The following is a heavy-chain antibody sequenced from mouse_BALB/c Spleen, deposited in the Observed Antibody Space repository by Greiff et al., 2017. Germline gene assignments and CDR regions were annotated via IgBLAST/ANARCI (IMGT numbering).Heavy chain of an antibody. CDR1: GYTFTSYW. Sequence: QVQLQQSGAELVKPGASVKLSCKASGYTFTSYWMHWVKQRPGQGLEWIGEINPSNGRTNYNEKFKSKATLTVDKSSSTAYMQLSSLTSEDSAVYYCARKDYSFAYWGQGTLVTVSA. CDR3: ARKDYSFAY. CDR2: INPSNGRT. D-gene: IGHD2-13*01. J-gene: IGHJ3*01. V-gene: IGHV1S81*02.